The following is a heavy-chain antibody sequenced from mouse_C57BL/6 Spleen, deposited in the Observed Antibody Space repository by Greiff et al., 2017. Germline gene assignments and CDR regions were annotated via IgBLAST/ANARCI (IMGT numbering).Heavy chain of an antibody. CDR1: GYAFSSSW. J-gene: IGHJ4*01. CDR2: IYPGDGDT. Sequence: VQLQQSGPELVKPGASVKISCKASGYAFSSSWMNWVKQRPGKGLEWIGRIYPGDGDTNYNGKFKGKATLTADKSSSTAYMQLSSLTSEDSAVYFCARSARVYYAMDYWGQGTSVTVSS. V-gene: IGHV1-82*01. CDR3: ARSARVYYAMDY. D-gene: IGHD6-1*01.